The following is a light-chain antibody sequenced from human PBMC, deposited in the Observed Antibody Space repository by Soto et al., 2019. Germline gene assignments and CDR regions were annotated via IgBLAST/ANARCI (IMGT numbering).Light chain of an antibody. J-gene: IGKJ5*01. V-gene: IGKV1-39*01. CDR2: AAS. CDR1: QSISNY. Sequence: DIQMTQSPSSLSASVGGRVTIACRASQSISNYLNWYQQRPGKAPKLLIYAASSLQSGVPSRFSGSGSGTDFTLTISSLQPEDFVTYYCQHTYSTPIPFGQGTRLEIK. CDR3: QHTYSTPIP.